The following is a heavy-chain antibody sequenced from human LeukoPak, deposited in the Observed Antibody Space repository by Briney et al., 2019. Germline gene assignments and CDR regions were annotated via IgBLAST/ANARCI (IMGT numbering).Heavy chain of an antibody. CDR1: GFTFSNHG. Sequence: PGGTLRLSCAASGFTFSNHGMNWVRQAPGKGLEWLSGVSPPGDGTYYADSVKGRFTISRDNSKNTLYLQMNSLRAEDTAVYYCAKGATDSSVFYYFIDAFDIWGQGKMVTVSS. J-gene: IGHJ3*02. CDR2: VSPPGDGT. V-gene: IGHV3-23*01. D-gene: IGHD3-22*01. CDR3: AKGATDSSVFYYFIDAFDI.